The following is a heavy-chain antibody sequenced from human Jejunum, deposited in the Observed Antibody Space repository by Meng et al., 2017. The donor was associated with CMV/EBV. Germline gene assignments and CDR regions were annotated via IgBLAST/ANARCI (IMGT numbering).Heavy chain of an antibody. CDR3: AHRRVSGSGTGNNAVFDY. V-gene: IGHV2-5*02. J-gene: IGHJ4*02. CDR1: SLCTSGVC. Sequence: SLCTSGVCVGWIRQPPRKPLEWLVLIYCDDDKRYSPSLKHRLTITKDTSKNQVVLTMTYMDPVDTATYYCAHRRVSGSGTGNNAVFDYWGQGTLVTVSS. D-gene: IGHD3-10*01. CDR2: IYCDDDK.